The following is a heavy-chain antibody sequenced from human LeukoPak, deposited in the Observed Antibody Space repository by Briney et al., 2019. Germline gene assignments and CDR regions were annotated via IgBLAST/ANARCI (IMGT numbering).Heavy chain of an antibody. Sequence: GGSLRLSCAASGFTFRTYWMHWVRQAPGKGLVWVSRIKGDGSTPEYADSVKGRFTISRDNAKNTVDLQMNSLRVEDTAVYYCARGWVPSDISMNWGQGTMVTVSS. J-gene: IGHJ3*01. CDR2: IKGDGSTP. V-gene: IGHV3-74*01. CDR1: GFTFRTYW. D-gene: IGHD3-22*01. CDR3: ARGWVPSDISMN.